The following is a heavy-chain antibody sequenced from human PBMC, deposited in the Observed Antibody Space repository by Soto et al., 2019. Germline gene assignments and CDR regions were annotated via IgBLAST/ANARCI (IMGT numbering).Heavy chain of an antibody. J-gene: IGHJ4*02. V-gene: IGHV3-33*05. CDR3: ARWGTTWGLDV. D-gene: IGHD3-16*01. CDR2: TSYDGSNN. Sequence: QVQLVESGGGVVQPGTSLRLSCVGSGFTFRSYVIHWVRQAPGKGLEWVALTSYDGSNNFYGDSLKGRFTISRHNSRNTVELQMDSLRFEDTALYYCARWGTTWGLDVWGQGTLVSVSS. CDR1: GFTFRSYV.